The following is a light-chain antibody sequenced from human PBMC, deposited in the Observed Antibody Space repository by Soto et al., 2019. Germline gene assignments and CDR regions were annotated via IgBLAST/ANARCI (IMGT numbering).Light chain of an antibody. CDR2: DDT. Sequence: SYALTQPSSVSVAPGQTARITCGVDNIGTKSVHWYRQRPGQAPVLVVYDDTSRPSGTPDRVSGSNSGNMATLTISRVEAGDEADYYCQVWDTDSEHYVFGGGTKVTVL. V-gene: IGLV3-21*02. CDR3: QVWDTDSEHYV. CDR1: NIGTKS. J-gene: IGLJ1*01.